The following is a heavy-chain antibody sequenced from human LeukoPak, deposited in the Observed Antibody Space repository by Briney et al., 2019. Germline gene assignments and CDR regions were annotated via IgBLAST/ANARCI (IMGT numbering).Heavy chain of an antibody. V-gene: IGHV3-7*01. CDR3: ARDFSAQVPVTIHDNWFDP. D-gene: IGHD2-2*01. J-gene: IGHJ5*02. Sequence: VGSLRLSCAASGFTFRSYWMSWLRQAPGKGPEWVANIRQDGSEKYYTDSVKGRFTISRDNAKKSLYLQMNSLRADDTAMYYCARDFSAQVPVTIHDNWFDPWGQGTLVIVSS. CDR1: GFTFRSYW. CDR2: IRQDGSEK.